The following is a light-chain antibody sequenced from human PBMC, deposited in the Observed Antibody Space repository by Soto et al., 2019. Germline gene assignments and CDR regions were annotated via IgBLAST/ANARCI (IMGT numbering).Light chain of an antibody. CDR3: QSFDSSLSAVV. J-gene: IGLJ2*01. CDR1: SSNIGAGYD. V-gene: IGLV1-40*01. Sequence: QAVVTQPPSMSGAPGQRVTISCTGSSSNIGAGYDVHWYQQLPGTAPKLLIYVNSNRPSGVPDRFSGSKSGTSASLAITGLQAEDETDYYCQSFDSSLSAVVFGGGTKLTVL. CDR2: VNS.